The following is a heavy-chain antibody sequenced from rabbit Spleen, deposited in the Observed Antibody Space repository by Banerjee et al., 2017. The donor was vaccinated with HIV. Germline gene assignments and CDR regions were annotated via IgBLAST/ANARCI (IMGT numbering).Heavy chain of an antibody. J-gene: IGHJ4*01. V-gene: IGHV1S45*01. CDR2: IRGANSGDI. CDR1: GVSFSGDSY. CDR3: ARDVQGGSDWTFNL. Sequence: QEQLEESGGGLVKPGASLALTCTASGVSFSGDSYMCWVRQPPGKRPEWIGCIRGANSGDIWYANWATGRFTISKTSPTTVTLQMTSLIVADTATYFCARDVQGGSDWTFNLWGPGTLVTVS. D-gene: IGHD8-1*01.